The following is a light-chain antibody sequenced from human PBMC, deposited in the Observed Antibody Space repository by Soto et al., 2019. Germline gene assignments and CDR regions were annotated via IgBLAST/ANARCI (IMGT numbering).Light chain of an antibody. J-gene: IGKJ2*01. CDR2: GAS. Sequence: EIVMTQYPATVSVSPGERPTLSCRASQSVSRNLAWYLQKPGQAPRLLIYGASTRDTFIPARFSGSGTGTEVTLTIGSLQSEDVGVYYCQQYNNWPYTFGQGTKLEIK. CDR3: QQYNNWPYT. CDR1: QSVSRN. V-gene: IGKV3-15*01.